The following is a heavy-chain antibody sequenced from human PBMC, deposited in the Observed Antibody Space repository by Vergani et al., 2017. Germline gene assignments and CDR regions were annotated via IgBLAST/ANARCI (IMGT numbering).Heavy chain of an antibody. CDR2: IDPSYSYT. Sequence: EVQLVQSGAEVKKPGVSLRISCKGSGYSFTSYWISWVRQMPGKGLECMGSIDPSYSYTNYSPSFQGHVTISANKSLSTAYLQWSSLKASDTAMYYCARLYGRDSSGSKYFDYWGQGTLVTVSS. D-gene: IGHD3-22*01. J-gene: IGHJ4*02. V-gene: IGHV5-10-1*03. CDR1: GYSFTSYW. CDR3: ARLYGRDSSGSKYFDY.